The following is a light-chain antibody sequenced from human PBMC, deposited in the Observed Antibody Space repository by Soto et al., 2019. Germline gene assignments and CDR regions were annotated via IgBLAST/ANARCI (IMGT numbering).Light chain of an antibody. CDR1: QTLNSK. J-gene: IGKJ2*01. Sequence: DIQMTQSPSTLSASVGDRVTITCRASQTLNSKLAWYQKKPGKAPKLLIYDGYTLESGVPPRFSRNGSGTEFTLSVGSLQPDVFVTYDCQQYDSYFRYTIGQGTKLDI. CDR2: DGY. CDR3: QQYDSYFRYT. V-gene: IGKV1-5*01.